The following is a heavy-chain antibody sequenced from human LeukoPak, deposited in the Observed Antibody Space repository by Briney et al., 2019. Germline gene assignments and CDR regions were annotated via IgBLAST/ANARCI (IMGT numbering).Heavy chain of an antibody. J-gene: IGHJ4*02. CDR3: AREIIIGTLYFDY. Sequence: GGSLRLSCAASGFTFSDYYMSWIRQAPGKGLEWVSHISNSGSSKYYADSLKGRFTISRDNARKSLYLQMNSLRAEDTAVYYCAREIIIGTLYFDYWGQGTLVTVSS. V-gene: IGHV3-11*01. CDR2: ISNSGSSK. CDR1: GFTFSDYY. D-gene: IGHD1-20*01.